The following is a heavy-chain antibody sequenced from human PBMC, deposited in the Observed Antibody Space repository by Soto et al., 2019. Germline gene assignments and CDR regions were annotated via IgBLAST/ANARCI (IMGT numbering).Heavy chain of an antibody. CDR2: IYYSGST. V-gene: IGHV4-59*01. D-gene: IGHD4-17*01. CDR3: ARTRPTVVNTAFDY. Sequence: QVQLQESGPGLVKPSETLSLTCTVSGGSISSYYWSWIRQPPGKGLEWIGYIYYSGSTNYNPSLKSRVTISVDTSKNQFSLKLSSVTAADTAVYYCARTRPTVVNTAFDYWGQGTLVTVSS. CDR1: GGSISSYY. J-gene: IGHJ4*02.